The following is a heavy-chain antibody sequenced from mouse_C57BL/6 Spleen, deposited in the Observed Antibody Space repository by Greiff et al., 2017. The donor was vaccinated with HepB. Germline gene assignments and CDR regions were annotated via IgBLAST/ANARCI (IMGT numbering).Heavy chain of an antibody. CDR3: ARRGVFPGAY. CDR1: GYTFTSYW. Sequence: QVQLQQPGAELVKPGASVKLSCKASGYTFTSYWMQWVKQRPGQGLEWIGEIDPSDSYTNYNQKFKGKATLTVDTSASAAYMQLSSLTSEDSAVYYCARRGVFPGAYWGQGTLVTVSA. V-gene: IGHV1-50*01. CDR2: IDPSDSYT. J-gene: IGHJ3*01.